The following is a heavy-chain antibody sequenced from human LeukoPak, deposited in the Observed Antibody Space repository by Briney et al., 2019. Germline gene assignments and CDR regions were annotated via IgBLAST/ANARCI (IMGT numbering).Heavy chain of an antibody. CDR2: IKQDGSEK. Sequence: GGSLRLSCAASGFTFSSYWMSWVRQAPGKGLEWVANIKQDGSEKYYVDSVKGRFTVSRDNAKNSLYLQMNSLRAEDTAVYYCARDQRYCSSSSCPSEPFDYLGQGTLVTVAS. J-gene: IGHJ4*02. CDR1: GFTFSSYW. CDR3: ARDQRYCSSSSCPSEPFDY. V-gene: IGHV3-7*05. D-gene: IGHD2-2*01.